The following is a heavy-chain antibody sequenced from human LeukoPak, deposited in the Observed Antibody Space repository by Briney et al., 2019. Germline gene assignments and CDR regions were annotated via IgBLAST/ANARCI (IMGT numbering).Heavy chain of an antibody. D-gene: IGHD5-24*01. V-gene: IGHV3-74*01. J-gene: IGHJ4*02. CDR1: GFTFSSYW. CDR3: ARANLYWSSGLQLNDY. Sequence: PSGGSLRLSCAASGFTFSSYWMHWVRHAPGKGLVWVSRINSDGSSTSYADSVKGRFTISRDNAKNTLYLQMNSLRAEDTAVYYCARANLYWSSGLQLNDYWGQGTLVTVSS. CDR2: INSDGSST.